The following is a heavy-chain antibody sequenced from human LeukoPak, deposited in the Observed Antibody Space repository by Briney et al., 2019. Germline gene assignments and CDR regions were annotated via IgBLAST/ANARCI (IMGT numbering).Heavy chain of an antibody. CDR3: TSRDPCSGGTCYGLAY. D-gene: IGHD2-15*01. Sequence: GGSLRLSCAGSGFTFSTYGMLWVRQAPGKGLEWVSAITNSGDKTFYADPVKGRFTISRDNSKNTLSLQMSSLRSEDTAVYYCTSRDPCSGGTCYGLAYWGQGTLVTVSS. CDR2: ITNSGDKT. J-gene: IGHJ4*02. CDR1: GFTFSTYG. V-gene: IGHV3-23*01.